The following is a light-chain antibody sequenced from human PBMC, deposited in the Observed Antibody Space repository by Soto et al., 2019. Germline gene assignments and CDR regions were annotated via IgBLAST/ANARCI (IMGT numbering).Light chain of an antibody. CDR3: QSYDNSLSVYV. CDR2: GNS. CDR1: SSNIGAHYD. J-gene: IGLJ1*01. Sequence: QPVLTQPPSVSGAPGQRVTISCTGSSSNIGAHYDVHWYQQLPGTAPKILIYGNSNRPSGVPDRFSGSKSGTSASLAITGLQAEDEADYYCQSYDNSLSVYVFGTGTKLTVL. V-gene: IGLV1-40*01.